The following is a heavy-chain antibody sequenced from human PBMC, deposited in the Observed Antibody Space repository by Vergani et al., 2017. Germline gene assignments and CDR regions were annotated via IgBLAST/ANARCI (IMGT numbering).Heavy chain of an antibody. Sequence: RLVQSGGGLAHPGGSLRLSCAASGFRFGSYGMHLVRQSPGKGQGWGAVISNDGGNKYYADSVKGRFTIYKDNTVDMLSLQMNRLRPDDTAVYYCVRGGRGDHGDFWSRLGPWGQGTRVIVSS. V-gene: IGHV3-30*03. CDR1: GFRFGSYG. D-gene: IGHD3-3*01. CDR3: VRGGRGDHGDFWSRLGP. CDR2: ISNDGGNK. J-gene: IGHJ5*02.